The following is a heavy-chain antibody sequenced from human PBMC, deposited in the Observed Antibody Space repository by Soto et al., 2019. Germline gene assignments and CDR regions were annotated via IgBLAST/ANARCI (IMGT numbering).Heavy chain of an antibody. Sequence: PSETLSLTCAVYGGAFIGYYWSFVRHPPGKGLEWIGEINHSGSTNYNPSLKSRVTISVDTSKNQFSLKLSSVTAADTAVYYCARRINRGYSFFDYWGQGTLVTVSS. CDR1: GGAFIGYY. D-gene: IGHD1-1*01. CDR3: ARRINRGYSFFDY. V-gene: IGHV4-34*01. CDR2: INHSGST. J-gene: IGHJ4*02.